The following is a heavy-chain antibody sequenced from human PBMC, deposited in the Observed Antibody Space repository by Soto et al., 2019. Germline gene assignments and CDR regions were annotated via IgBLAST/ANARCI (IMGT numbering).Heavy chain of an antibody. CDR1: GGTFSSYT. J-gene: IGHJ2*01. V-gene: IGHV1-69*12. D-gene: IGHD5-12*01. CDR2: IIPIFGTA. Sequence: QVQLVQSGAEVKKPGSSVTVSCKASGGTFSSYTISWVRQAPGQGLEWMGGIIPIFGTANYAQKIQGRVTINADESTSTAYMELSSLRSEDTAVYYCARGNHRWLQLWYFDLWGRGTLVTVSS. CDR3: ARGNHRWLQLWYFDL.